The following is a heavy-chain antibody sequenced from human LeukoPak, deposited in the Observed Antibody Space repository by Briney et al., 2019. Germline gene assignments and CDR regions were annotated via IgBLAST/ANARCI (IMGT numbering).Heavy chain of an antibody. D-gene: IGHD4-23*01. Sequence: AAISFDGSGKYYPDSVKGRFTISRDNSKNTLYVQLNSLRTEDTAVYYCARDNNYGGNSFDYWGQGTLVTVSS. V-gene: IGHV3-30-3*01. CDR3: ARDNNYGGNSFDY. CDR2: ISFDGSGK. J-gene: IGHJ4*02.